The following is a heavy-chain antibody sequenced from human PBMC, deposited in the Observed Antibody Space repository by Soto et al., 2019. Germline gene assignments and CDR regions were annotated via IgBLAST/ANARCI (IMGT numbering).Heavy chain of an antibody. CDR1: GFTVSSNY. J-gene: IGHJ4*02. D-gene: IGHD6-19*01. CDR2: IYSGGST. Sequence: SLRLSCAASGFTVSSNYMSWVRQAPGKGLEWVSVIYSGGSTYYADSVKGRFTISRDNSKNTLYLQVNSLRAEDTAVYYCARDPWSSGWYGGFDYWGQGTLVTVSS. CDR3: ARDPWSSGWYGGFDY. V-gene: IGHV3-53*01.